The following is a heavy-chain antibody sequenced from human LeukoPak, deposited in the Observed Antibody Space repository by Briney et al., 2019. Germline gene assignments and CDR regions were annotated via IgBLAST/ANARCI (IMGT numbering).Heavy chain of an antibody. CDR1: GYTFTSYA. D-gene: IGHD4-17*01. CDR2: ISAYNGNT. J-gene: IGHJ4*02. CDR3: ARGTPGGDYVVFNY. Sequence: ASVKVSCKASGYTFTSYAMHWVRQAPGQGLEWMGWISAYNGNTNYAQKLQGRVTMTTDTSTSTAYMELRSLRSDDTAVYYCARGTPGGDYVVFNYWGQGTLVTVSS. V-gene: IGHV1-18*01.